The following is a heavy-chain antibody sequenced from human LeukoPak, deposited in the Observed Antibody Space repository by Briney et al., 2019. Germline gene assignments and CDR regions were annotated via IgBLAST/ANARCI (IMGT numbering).Heavy chain of an antibody. CDR3: ARAGGIAAAGTYYYYYYYMDV. D-gene: IGHD6-13*01. V-gene: IGHV1-69*05. Sequence: SVKVSCKASGGTFSSYAISWVRQAPGQGLEWMGGIIPIFGTANYAQKFQGRVTITTDESTSTAYMELSSLRSEDTAVYYCARAGGIAAAGTYYYYYYYMDVWGKGTTVTVSS. J-gene: IGHJ6*03. CDR2: IIPIFGTA. CDR1: GGTFSSYA.